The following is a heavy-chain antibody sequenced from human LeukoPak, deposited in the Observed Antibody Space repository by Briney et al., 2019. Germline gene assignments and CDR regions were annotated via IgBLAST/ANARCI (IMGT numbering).Heavy chain of an antibody. J-gene: IGHJ3*02. V-gene: IGHV3-33*01. CDR2: IWYDGSNK. CDR3: ARDSAYGDYLGAFDI. D-gene: IGHD4-17*01. CDR1: GFTFSSYG. Sequence: GGSLRLSCAASGFTFSSYGMRWVRQAPGKGLEWVAVIWYDGSNKYYADSVKGRFTISRDNSKNTLYLQMNSLRAEDTAVYYCARDSAYGDYLGAFDIWGQGTMVTVSS.